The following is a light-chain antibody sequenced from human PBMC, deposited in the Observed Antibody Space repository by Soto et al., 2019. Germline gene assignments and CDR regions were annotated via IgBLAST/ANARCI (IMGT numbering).Light chain of an antibody. J-gene: IGKJ4*01. Sequence: IQLTQTPSSRSASAGDRVTITFRASQGISSFLAWYQQKPGKAPKLLIYAASSLQSGVPSRFSGSGFGTDFTLTITSLQPEDFATYYCQQVESYPSTFGGGTKVDI. CDR2: AAS. CDR1: QGISSF. V-gene: IGKV1-9*01. CDR3: QQVESYPST.